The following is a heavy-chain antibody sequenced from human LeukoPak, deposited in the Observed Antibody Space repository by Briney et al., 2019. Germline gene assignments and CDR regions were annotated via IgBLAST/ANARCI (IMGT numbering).Heavy chain of an antibody. V-gene: IGHV3-48*01. CDR3: ARDVVPAAIPAYFDY. CDR1: GFTFSSYS. CDR2: ISSSSSTI. Sequence: GGSLRLSCAASGFTFSSYSMNWVRQAPGKGLEWVSYISSSSSTIYYADPVKGRFTISRDNAKNSLYLQMNSLRAEDTAVYYCARDVVPAAIPAYFDYWGQGTLVTVSS. J-gene: IGHJ4*02. D-gene: IGHD2-2*02.